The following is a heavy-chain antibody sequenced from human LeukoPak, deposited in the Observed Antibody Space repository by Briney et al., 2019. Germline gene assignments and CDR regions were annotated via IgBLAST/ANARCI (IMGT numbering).Heavy chain of an antibody. D-gene: IGHD3-10*01. Sequence: PSATLSLTCAVSGGPFSGYFWSWIRQSSGKGLEWIGEIHNSGTTNYNPSLNSRVTISEDTSKNQFYLNLSSVTAADTAVYYCARRYYYNLGSFPFDFWGQGTLVTVSS. V-gene: IGHV4-34*01. J-gene: IGHJ4*02. CDR2: IHNSGTT. CDR1: GGPFSGYF. CDR3: ARRYYYNLGSFPFDF.